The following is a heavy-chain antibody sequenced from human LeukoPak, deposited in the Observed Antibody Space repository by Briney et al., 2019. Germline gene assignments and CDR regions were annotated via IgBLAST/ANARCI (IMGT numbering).Heavy chain of an antibody. Sequence: PGGSLRLSCAASGFTFSSYAMHWVRQAPGKGLEWVAVISYDGSNKYYADSVKGRFTISRDNSKNTLYLQVNSLRAEDTAVYYCARDRGTAMVYYMDVWGKGTTVTVSS. CDR3: ARDRGTAMVYYMDV. CDR1: GFTFSSYA. J-gene: IGHJ6*03. V-gene: IGHV3-30*04. CDR2: ISYDGSNK. D-gene: IGHD5-18*01.